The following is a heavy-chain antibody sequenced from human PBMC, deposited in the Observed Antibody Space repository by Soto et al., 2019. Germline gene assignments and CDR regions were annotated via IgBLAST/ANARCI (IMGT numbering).Heavy chain of an antibody. Sequence: GASVKVSCKASGYTFTSYGISWVRQAPGQGLEWMGWISAYNGNTNYAQKLQGRVTMTTDTSTSTAYMELRSLRYDDTAVYYCARDVSYGSSWYFSGNTLEYHFDYWGQGTLVTVYS. V-gene: IGHV1-18*01. CDR3: ARDVSYGSSWYFSGNTLEYHFDY. CDR1: GYTFTSYG. CDR2: ISAYNGNT. D-gene: IGHD6-13*01. J-gene: IGHJ4*02.